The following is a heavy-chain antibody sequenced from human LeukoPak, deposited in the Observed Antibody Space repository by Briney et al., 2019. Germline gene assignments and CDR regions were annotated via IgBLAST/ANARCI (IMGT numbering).Heavy chain of an antibody. V-gene: IGHV4-34*01. D-gene: IGHD3-10*01. CDR1: GGSFSGYY. CDR3: ARGVPHLLWFGELSYYYYGMDV. J-gene: IGHJ6*02. CDR2: INHSGST. Sequence: SETLSLTCTVYGGSFSGYYWSWIRQPPGKGLEWIGEINHSGSTNYNPSLKSRVTISVDTSKNQFSLKLSSVTAADTAVYYCARGVPHLLWFGELSYYYYGMDVWGQGTTVTVSS.